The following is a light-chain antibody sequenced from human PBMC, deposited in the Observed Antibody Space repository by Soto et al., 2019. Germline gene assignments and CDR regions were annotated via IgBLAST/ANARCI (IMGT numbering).Light chain of an antibody. CDR1: SSNIGDNY. CDR2: ENN. Sequence: QSVLTQPPSVSAAPGQKVTLSCSGSSSNIGDNYVFWYQQLPGTAPKLLIYENNKRPSGIPDRFSGSKSGTSATLGITGLQTGDEADYYRGTWESSLSAVVFGGGTKLPVL. J-gene: IGLJ2*01. CDR3: GTWESSLSAVV. V-gene: IGLV1-51*01.